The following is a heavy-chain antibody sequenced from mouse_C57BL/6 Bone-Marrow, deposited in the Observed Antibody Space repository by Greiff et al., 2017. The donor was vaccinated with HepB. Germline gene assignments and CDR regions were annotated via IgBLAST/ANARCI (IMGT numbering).Heavy chain of an antibody. CDR3: ARRRAQALLFDY. V-gene: IGHV1-82*01. CDR1: GYAFSSSW. J-gene: IGHJ2*01. CDR2: IYPGDGDT. Sequence: VKLMESGPELVKPGASVKISCKASGYAFSSSWMNWVKQRPGKGLEWIGRIYPGDGDTNYNGKFKGKATLTADKSSSTAYMQLSSLTSEDSAVYFCARRRAQALLFDYWGQGTTLTVSS. D-gene: IGHD3-2*02.